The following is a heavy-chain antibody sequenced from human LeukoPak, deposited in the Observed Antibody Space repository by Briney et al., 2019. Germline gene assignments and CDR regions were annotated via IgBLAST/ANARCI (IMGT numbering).Heavy chain of an antibody. D-gene: IGHD4-17*01. J-gene: IGHJ3*02. CDR1: GGSISSSSYY. CDR3: ARDTPSYGDGTGSDAFDI. CDR2: IYYSGST. Sequence: SETLSLTCTVSGGSISSSSYYWGWIRQPPGKGLEWIGSIYYSGSTYYNPSLKSRVTISVDKSKNQFSLKLSSVTAADTAVYYCARDTPSYGDGTGSDAFDIWGQGTMVTVSS. V-gene: IGHV4-39*07.